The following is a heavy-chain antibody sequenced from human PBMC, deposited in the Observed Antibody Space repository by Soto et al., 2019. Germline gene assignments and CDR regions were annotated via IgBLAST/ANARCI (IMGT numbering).Heavy chain of an antibody. Sequence: GESLKISCAASGFTFSSYWMSWVRQAPGKGLEWVANIKQDGSEKYYVDSVKGRFTISRDNAKNSLYLQMNSLRAEDTAVYYCAGGPASYYYFDYWGQGTLVTVSS. V-gene: IGHV3-7*04. D-gene: IGHD1-26*01. CDR3: AGGPASYYYFDY. J-gene: IGHJ4*02. CDR1: GFTFSSYW. CDR2: IKQDGSEK.